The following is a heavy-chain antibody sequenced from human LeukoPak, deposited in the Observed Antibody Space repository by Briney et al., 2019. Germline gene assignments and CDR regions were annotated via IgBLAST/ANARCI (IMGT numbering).Heavy chain of an antibody. CDR3: ARDGYYGGTAWEPYDAFDI. J-gene: IGHJ3*02. CDR1: GYTFTGYY. CDR2: INPNSGGT. D-gene: IGHD4-23*01. Sequence: ASVKVSCKASGYTFTGYYMHWVRQAPGQGLEWMGWINPNSGGTNYAQKFQGRVTMTRDTSISTAYMELSRLRSGDTAVYYCARDGYYGGTAWEPYDAFDIWGQGTMVTVSS. V-gene: IGHV1-2*02.